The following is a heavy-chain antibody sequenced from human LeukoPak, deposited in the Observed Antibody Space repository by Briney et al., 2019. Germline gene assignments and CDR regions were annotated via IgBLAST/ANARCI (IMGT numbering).Heavy chain of an antibody. V-gene: IGHV3-21*01. Sequence: GGSLRLSCTASGFTFSSYSMNWVRQAPGKGLEWVSSISSSSSCIYFADSVKGRFTISRDNAKNSLYLQMNSLRAEDTAVYYRGRDKRELLVDYWGQGTLVTVSS. CDR2: ISSSSSCI. D-gene: IGHD1-26*01. CDR1: GFTFSSYS. J-gene: IGHJ4*02. CDR3: GRDKRELLVDY.